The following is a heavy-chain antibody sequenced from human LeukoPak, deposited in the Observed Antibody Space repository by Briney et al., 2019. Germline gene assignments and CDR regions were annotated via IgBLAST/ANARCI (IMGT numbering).Heavy chain of an antibody. V-gene: IGHV4-59*08. CDR3: ARGRRDGYNSYYYYGMDV. CDR1: GGSISSYY. D-gene: IGHD5-24*01. Sequence: SETLSLTCTVSGGSISSYYWSWIRQPPGKGLEWIGYIYYSGSTNYNPSLKSRVTISVDTSKNQFSLKLSSVTAADTAVYYCARGRRDGYNSYYYYGMDVWGQGTTVTVSS. J-gene: IGHJ6*02. CDR2: IYYSGST.